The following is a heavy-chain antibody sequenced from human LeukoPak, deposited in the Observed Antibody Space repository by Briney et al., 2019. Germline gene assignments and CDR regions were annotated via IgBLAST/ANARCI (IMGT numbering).Heavy chain of an antibody. J-gene: IGHJ5*02. CDR3: AKAPPYMVRSPFDP. V-gene: IGHV3-23*01. D-gene: IGHD3-10*01. CDR2: ISGSGGST. Sequence: GGSLRLSCAASGFTFSSYAMSWVRQSPGKGLNWVSAISGSGGSTYYADSVKGRFTISRDNSKNTLYLQMSSLRAEDTAVYYCAKAPPYMVRSPFDPWGQGTLVTVSS. CDR1: GFTFSSYA.